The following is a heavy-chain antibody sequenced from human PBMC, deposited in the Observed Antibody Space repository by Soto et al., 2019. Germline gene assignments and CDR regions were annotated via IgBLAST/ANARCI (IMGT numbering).Heavy chain of an antibody. CDR1: GFTFSSYG. Sequence: GGSLRLSCAASGFTFSSYGMHWVRQAPGKGLEWVAVISYDGSNKYYADSVKGRFTISRDNSKDTLYLQMNSLRAEDTAVYYCAKDRLTFYGGKFTDYYYYGMDVWGQGTTVTVLL. J-gene: IGHJ6*02. CDR2: ISYDGSNK. D-gene: IGHD4-17*01. V-gene: IGHV3-30*18. CDR3: AKDRLTFYGGKFTDYYYYGMDV.